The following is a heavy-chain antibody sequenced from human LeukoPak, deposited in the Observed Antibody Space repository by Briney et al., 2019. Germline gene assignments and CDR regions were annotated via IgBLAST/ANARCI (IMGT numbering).Heavy chain of an antibody. J-gene: IGHJ6*03. CDR2: IYTSGST. CDR1: GGSISSGSYY. Sequence: PSETLSLTCTVSGGSISSGSYYWSWLRQPAGTGLEWIGRIYTSGSTNYNPSLKSRVTISVDTSKNQFSLKLSSVTAADTAVYYCARSVRGAMSGYYYYMDVWGKGTTVTISS. D-gene: IGHD3-10*01. CDR3: ARSVRGAMSGYYYYMDV. V-gene: IGHV4-61*02.